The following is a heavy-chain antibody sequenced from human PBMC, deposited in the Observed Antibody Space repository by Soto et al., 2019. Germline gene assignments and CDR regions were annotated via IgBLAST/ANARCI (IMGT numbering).Heavy chain of an antibody. CDR2: VSHDGSNK. D-gene: IGHD3-22*01. CDR3: ARQKDSSGYYYYYYGMDV. CDR1: GFSFSSCA. V-gene: IGHV3-30-3*01. J-gene: IGHJ6*02. Sequence: PGGSLRLSCAASGFSFSSCAMHWVRQAPGKGLEWVAVVSHDGSNKYYADSVKGRFTISRDNAKNSLYLQMNSLRDEDTAVYYCARQKDSSGYYYYYYGMDVWGQGTTVTVSS.